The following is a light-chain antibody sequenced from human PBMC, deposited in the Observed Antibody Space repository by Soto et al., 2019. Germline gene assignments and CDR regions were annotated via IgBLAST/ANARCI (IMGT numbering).Light chain of an antibody. Sequence: DIQMTQSPSSLSASVGDRVTITCRASQRISNSLNWYQQRQGEAPKLLIYAASSLESGVPSRFSGRGSGTDFTLTISSLQPEDFATYYCQQSYSSLGTFGQGTKVDIK. CDR2: AAS. V-gene: IGKV1-39*01. J-gene: IGKJ1*01. CDR3: QQSYSSLGT. CDR1: QRISNS.